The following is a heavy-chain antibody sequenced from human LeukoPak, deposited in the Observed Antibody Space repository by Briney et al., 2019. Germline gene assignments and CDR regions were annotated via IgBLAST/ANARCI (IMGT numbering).Heavy chain of an antibody. CDR3: ARDGYTYGQVDY. V-gene: IGHV1-2*02. J-gene: IGHJ4*02. CDR1: GHTFTDYC. D-gene: IGHD5-18*01. CDR2: INPNSGGT. Sequence: ASVTLSFTASGHTFTDYCWHWVRQAPGQGLEWMGWINPNSGGTNYSQKFQGRVTMTRDKSVSTAYMELSGLTSDDTAVYYCARDGYTYGQVDYWGQGTQVTVSS.